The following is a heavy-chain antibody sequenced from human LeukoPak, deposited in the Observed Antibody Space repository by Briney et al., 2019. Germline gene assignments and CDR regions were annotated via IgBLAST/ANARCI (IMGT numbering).Heavy chain of an antibody. D-gene: IGHD1-26*01. CDR3: AKDQEWESPHYFDK. J-gene: IGHJ4*02. CDR2: ISSSGSST. CDR1: GITFSTYA. V-gene: IGHV3-23*01. Sequence: PGGSLRLSCVASGITFSTYAMSWVRQAPGKGLEWVSVISSSGSSTYYADSVKGRFTISRDNLKNTLYLQMNSLRAEDTAVYYCAKDQEWESPHYFDKWGQGILVTVSS.